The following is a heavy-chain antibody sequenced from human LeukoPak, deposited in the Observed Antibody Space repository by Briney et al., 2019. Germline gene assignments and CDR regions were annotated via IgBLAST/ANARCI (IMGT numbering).Heavy chain of an antibody. CDR3: AKRVVVGATSPYSDFQD. J-gene: IGHJ1*01. CDR2: ISGSGVTT. Sequence: GGSLRLSCVASGFTFSSYAMGWVRQAPGKGLEWVSAISGSGVTTHYAGSVKGRFSISRDNSKNTLYLQMDRLRAEDTALYYCAKRVVVGATSPYSDFQDWGQGTLVTVSS. V-gene: IGHV3-23*01. CDR1: GFTFSSYA. D-gene: IGHD1-26*01.